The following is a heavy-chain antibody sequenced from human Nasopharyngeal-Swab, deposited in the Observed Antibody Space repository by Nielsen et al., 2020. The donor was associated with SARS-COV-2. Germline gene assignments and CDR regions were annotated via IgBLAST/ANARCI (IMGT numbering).Heavy chain of an antibody. CDR1: GASISNRNTY. Sequence: SETLSLTCVVSGASISNRNTYWGWIRQSPGKGLEWIGTVFSSGSTYNPSLKSRVTMSVDTSKNQFSLKLTSVTAADTAVYYCARDESGYYLGLPFDHWGRGTLVTVSS. CDR3: ARDESGYYLGLPFDH. V-gene: IGHV4-39*07. D-gene: IGHD1-26*01. J-gene: IGHJ4*02. CDR2: VFSSGST.